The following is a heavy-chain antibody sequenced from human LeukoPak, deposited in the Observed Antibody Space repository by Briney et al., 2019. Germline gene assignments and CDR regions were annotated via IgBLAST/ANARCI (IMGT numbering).Heavy chain of an antibody. Sequence: SETLSLTCTVSGGSISSYYWSWIRQPPGKGLEWIGYIYYSGSTNYNPSLKSRVTISVDTSKNQFSLKLSSVTAADTAVYYCARSPPPAPSSSWYETTLYYYYYYMDVWGKGTTVTVSS. D-gene: IGHD6-13*01. J-gene: IGHJ6*03. V-gene: IGHV4-59*01. CDR2: IYYSGST. CDR3: ARSPPPAPSSSWYETTLYYYYYYMDV. CDR1: GGSISSYY.